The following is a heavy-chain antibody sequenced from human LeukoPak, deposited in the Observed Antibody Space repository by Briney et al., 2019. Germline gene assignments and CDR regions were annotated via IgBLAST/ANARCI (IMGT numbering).Heavy chain of an antibody. J-gene: IGHJ4*02. CDR2: INHSGST. CDR1: GGSFSGYY. CDR3: ARSIAVTGPAPY. V-gene: IGHV4-34*01. D-gene: IGHD6-19*01. Sequence: SETLSLTCAVYGGSFSGYYWSWIRQPPGKGLEWSGEINHSGSTNYNPSLKSRVTISVDKSKNQFSLKLSSVTAADTAVYYCARSIAVTGPAPYWGQGTLVTVSS.